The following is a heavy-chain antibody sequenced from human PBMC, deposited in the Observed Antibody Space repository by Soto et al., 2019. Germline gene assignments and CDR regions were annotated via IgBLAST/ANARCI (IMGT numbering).Heavy chain of an antibody. V-gene: IGHV4-61*08. CDR1: GGSISSGDYY. CDR3: TSGYSLDP. Sequence: SETLSLTCTVSGGSISSGDYYWSWIRQPPGKDLEWIAYIYYNDNTNYTPSLKSRVIISDDTSKNQFSLRLSSVTAADTAVYYDTSGYSLDPWGQGILVTVSS. J-gene: IGHJ5*02. D-gene: IGHD3-22*01. CDR2: IYYNDNT.